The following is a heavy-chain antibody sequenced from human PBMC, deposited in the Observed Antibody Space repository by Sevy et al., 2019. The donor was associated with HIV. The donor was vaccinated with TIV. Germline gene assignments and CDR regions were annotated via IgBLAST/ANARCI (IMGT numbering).Heavy chain of an antibody. V-gene: IGHV3-7*01. CDR1: GFNFSDYG. CDR2: VKEGGSDE. Sequence: GGSLRLSCAGSGFNFSDYGLSWVRQSPGRGLEWVASVKEGGSDEGYVDSVKGRFTVSRDNAKRSLHLEMKSLRVDDTAVYFCATMGGPYRGVTHWGQGTLVTVSS. CDR3: ATMGGPYRGVTH. D-gene: IGHD3-16*01. J-gene: IGHJ4*02.